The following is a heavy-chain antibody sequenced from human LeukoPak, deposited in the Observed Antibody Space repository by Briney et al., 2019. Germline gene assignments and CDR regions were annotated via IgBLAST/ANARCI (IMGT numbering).Heavy chain of an antibody. J-gene: IGHJ4*02. CDR2: INHSGST. CDR3: ARENY. V-gene: IGHV4-34*01. Sequence: PGGSLRLSCAASGFTFSSYAMSWVRQPPGKGLEWIGEINHSGSTNHNPSLKSRVTISVDTSKNQFSLKLSSVTAADTAVYYCARENYWGQGTLVTVSS. CDR1: GFTFSSYA.